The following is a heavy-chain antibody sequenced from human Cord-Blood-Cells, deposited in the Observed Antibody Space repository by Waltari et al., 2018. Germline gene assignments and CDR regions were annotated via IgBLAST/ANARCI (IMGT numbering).Heavy chain of an antibody. CDR3: ARIIWSGPRSRNNWFDP. J-gene: IGHJ5*02. CDR2: IYYSRST. V-gene: IGHV4-30-4*01. Sequence: QVQLQESGPGLVKPSQTLSLTCTVSGGSISSGAYYWSWIRQPPGKGLEWIGYIYYSRSTVYNPSLKSRVTISVDTSKNQFSLKLSSVTAADTAVYYCARIIWSGPRSRNNWFDPWGQGTLVTVSS. D-gene: IGHD3-3*01. CDR1: GGSISSGAYY.